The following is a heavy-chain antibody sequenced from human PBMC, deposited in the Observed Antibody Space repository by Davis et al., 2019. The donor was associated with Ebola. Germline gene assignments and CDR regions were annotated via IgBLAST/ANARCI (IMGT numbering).Heavy chain of an antibody. CDR2: ISAYNGNT. D-gene: IGHD3-10*01. Sequence: ASVKVSCKASGYTFTSYGISWVRQAPGQGLEWMGWISAYNGNTNYAQKLQGRVTMTTDTSTSTAYMELRSLRSDDTAVYYCVRDLLRFGELLTAYYGMDVWGKGTTVTVSS. CDR1: GYTFTSYG. V-gene: IGHV1-18*01. CDR3: VRDLLRFGELLTAYYGMDV. J-gene: IGHJ6*04.